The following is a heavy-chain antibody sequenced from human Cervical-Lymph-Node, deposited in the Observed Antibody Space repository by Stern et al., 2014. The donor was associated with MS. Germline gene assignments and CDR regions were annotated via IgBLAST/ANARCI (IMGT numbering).Heavy chain of an antibody. J-gene: IGHJ2*01. V-gene: IGHV4-59*08. CDR3: ARHRGRMWYFDL. CDR1: GGSITTYY. CDR2: IYYSGST. Sequence: QVHLVESGPGLVKASETLSLTCTVSGGSITTYYWSWVRQPPGKGLEWIGYIYYSGSTTYNPSLQRRVPISVDLSTHQFSPHLTSVTAADTAVYYCARHRGRMWYFDLWGRGTLVTVSS. D-gene: IGHD1-26*01.